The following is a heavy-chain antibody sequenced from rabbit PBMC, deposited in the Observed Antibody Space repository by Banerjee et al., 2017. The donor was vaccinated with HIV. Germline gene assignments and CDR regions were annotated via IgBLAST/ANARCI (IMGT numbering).Heavy chain of an antibody. D-gene: IGHD6-1*01. V-gene: IGHV1S40*01. Sequence: WAKGRFTISKTSSTTVTLQMTSLTAADTATYFCARTDAADNAYGLWGPGTLVTVS. J-gene: IGHJ6*01. CDR3: ARTDAADNAYGL.